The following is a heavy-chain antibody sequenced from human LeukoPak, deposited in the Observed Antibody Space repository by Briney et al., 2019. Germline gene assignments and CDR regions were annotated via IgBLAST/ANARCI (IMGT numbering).Heavy chain of an antibody. D-gene: IGHD3-10*01. Sequence: SVKVSCKASGGTFSSYAISWVRQAPGQGLEWMGGIIPIFGTANYAQKFQGRVTITAHESTSTAYMELSSLRSEDAAVYYCARVALWFGAATRDYYYGMDVWGQGTTVTVSS. CDR2: IIPIFGTA. J-gene: IGHJ6*02. V-gene: IGHV1-69*13. CDR3: ARVALWFGAATRDYYYGMDV. CDR1: GGTFSSYA.